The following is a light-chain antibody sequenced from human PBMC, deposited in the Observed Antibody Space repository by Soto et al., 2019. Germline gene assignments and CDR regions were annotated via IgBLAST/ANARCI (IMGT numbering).Light chain of an antibody. CDR3: SSYTTNKTLL. CDR2: EVS. V-gene: IGLV2-14*01. J-gene: IGLJ2*01. CDR1: SSDVGAYNF. Sequence: QSVLTQPASVSGSPGQSITISCTGTSSDVGAYNFVSWYQQHPGKAPKLIFYEVSNRPPGLSDRFSGSKSGTTASLTISGLQAEDEADYFCSSYTTNKTLLFGGGTKGTVL.